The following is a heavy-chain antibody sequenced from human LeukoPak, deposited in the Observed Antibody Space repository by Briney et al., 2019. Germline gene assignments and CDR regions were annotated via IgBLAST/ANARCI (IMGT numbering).Heavy chain of an antibody. CDR2: ISGSGGST. V-gene: IGHV3-23*01. D-gene: IGHD3-22*01. CDR1: GFTFSSYA. J-gene: IGHJ4*02. CDR3: AKDRGGGYYDSSGFFDY. Sequence: GSLRLSCAASGFTFSSYAMSWVRQAPGKGLEWVSAISGSGGSTYYADSVKGRFTISRDNSKNTLYLQMNSLRAEDTAVYYCAKDRGGGYYDSSGFFDYWGQGTLVTVSS.